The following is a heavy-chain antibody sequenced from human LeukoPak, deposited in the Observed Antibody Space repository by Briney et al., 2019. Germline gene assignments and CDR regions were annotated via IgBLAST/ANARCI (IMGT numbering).Heavy chain of an antibody. CDR3: ARRGRNYYYMDV. CDR1: GGSISSGGYS. Sequence: SETLSLTCAVSGGSISSGGYSWSWIRQPPGKGLEWIGYIYHSGSTYYNPSLKSRVTISVDRSKNQFSLKLSSVTAADTAVYYCARRGRNYYYMDVWGKGTTVTVSS. D-gene: IGHD3-10*01. CDR2: IYHSGST. V-gene: IGHV4-30-2*01. J-gene: IGHJ6*03.